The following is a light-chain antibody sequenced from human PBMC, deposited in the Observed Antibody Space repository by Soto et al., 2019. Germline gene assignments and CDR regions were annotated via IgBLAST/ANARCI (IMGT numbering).Light chain of an antibody. V-gene: IGLV2-23*01. Sequence: QSALTQPASVSGSPGQSITISCTGTSSDVGSYNLVSWYQQHPGKAPKLMIYEGSKRPSGVSNHFSGSKSGNTASLTISGLQAEDEADYYCCSYAGSYAVFGGGTQLTVL. J-gene: IGLJ7*01. CDR1: SSDVGSYNL. CDR3: CSYAGSYAV. CDR2: EGS.